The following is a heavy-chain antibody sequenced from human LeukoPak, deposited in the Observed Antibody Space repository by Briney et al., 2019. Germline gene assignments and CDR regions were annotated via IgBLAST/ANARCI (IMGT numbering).Heavy chain of an antibody. Sequence: PGGSLRLSCAASGFTFSTYSMNWVRQAPGKGLEWVSLIYSGGSTYYADSVKGRFTISRDNSKNTLYLQMNSLRAADTAVYYCARDTIAALGFFDYWGQGTLVTVS. V-gene: IGHV3-66*01. J-gene: IGHJ4*02. CDR2: IYSGGST. D-gene: IGHD6-6*01. CDR3: ARDTIAALGFFDY. CDR1: GFTFSTYS.